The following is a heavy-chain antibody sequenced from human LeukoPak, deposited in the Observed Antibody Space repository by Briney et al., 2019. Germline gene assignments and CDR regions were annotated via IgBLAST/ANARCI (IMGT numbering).Heavy chain of an antibody. Sequence: PSETLSLTCAVYGGSFSGYYWSWIRRPPGKGLEWIGEINHSGSTNYNPSLKSRVTISVDTSKNQFSLKLSSVTAADTAVYYCARGRNPYYYYDSSGRPFDYWGQGTLVTVSS. CDR3: ARGRNPYYYYDSSGRPFDY. CDR2: INHSGST. V-gene: IGHV4-34*01. D-gene: IGHD3-22*01. J-gene: IGHJ4*02. CDR1: GGSFSGYY.